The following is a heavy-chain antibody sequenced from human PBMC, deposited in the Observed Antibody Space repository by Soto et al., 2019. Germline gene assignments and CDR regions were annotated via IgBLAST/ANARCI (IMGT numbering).Heavy chain of an antibody. J-gene: IGHJ6*02. V-gene: IGHV3-23*01. CDR2: ISGSGGST. CDR3: AKDTQRRTVNYYGMDV. D-gene: IGHD4-4*01. CDR1: GFTFSSYA. Sequence: GGSLRLSCAASGFTFSSYAMSWVRQAPGKGLEWVSAISGSGGSTYYADSVEGRFTISRDNSKNTLYLQMNSLRAEDTAVYYCAKDTQRRTVNYYGMDVWGQGTTVTVSS.